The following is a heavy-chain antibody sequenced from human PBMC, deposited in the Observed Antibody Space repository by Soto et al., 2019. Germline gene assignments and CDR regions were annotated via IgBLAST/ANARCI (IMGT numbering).Heavy chain of an antibody. V-gene: IGHV3-21*01. Sequence: GXLRLSCAASGFXFSSYIMNWVRQAPGNGLEWVSSISSSSSYIYYADSVKGRFTISRDNAKNSLYLQMNSLRAEDTAVYYCVSLQTLDYWGQGTLVTVSS. D-gene: IGHD4-4*01. CDR2: ISSSSSYI. CDR1: GFXFSSYI. CDR3: VSLQTLDY. J-gene: IGHJ4*02.